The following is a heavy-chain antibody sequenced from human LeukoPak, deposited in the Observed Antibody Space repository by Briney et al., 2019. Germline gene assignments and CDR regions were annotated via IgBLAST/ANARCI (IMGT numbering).Heavy chain of an antibody. CDR2: IYTSGST. CDR3: ARVICGGGSCYSDNWFDP. D-gene: IGHD2-15*01. Sequence: PSGTLSLTCTVSGASISGYYWTWIRQPAGKGLKWIGRIYTSGSTKYNPPLKSRVYMSVDTSRNQFSLKVSSVTAADTAVYYCARVICGGGSCYSDNWFDPWGQGTLVTVSS. V-gene: IGHV4-4*07. J-gene: IGHJ5*02. CDR1: GASISGYY.